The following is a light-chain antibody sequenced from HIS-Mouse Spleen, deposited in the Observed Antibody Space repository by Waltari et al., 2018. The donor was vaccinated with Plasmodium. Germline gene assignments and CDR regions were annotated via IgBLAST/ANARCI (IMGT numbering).Light chain of an antibody. J-gene: IGLJ2*01. CDR3: QVWDSSSDHPV. CDR1: ALPKKY. V-gene: IGLV3-21*02. CDR2: DDS. Sequence: SYELTQPPSVSVSPGQTARITCSGDALPKKYAYWYQQKPGQAPVLVVYDDSDRPSGIPGRFAGANSGNTATLTISRVEAGDEADYYCQVWDSSSDHPVFGGGTKLTVL.